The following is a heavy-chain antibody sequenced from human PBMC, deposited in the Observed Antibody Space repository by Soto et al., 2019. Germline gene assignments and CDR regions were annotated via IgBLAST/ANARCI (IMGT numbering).Heavy chain of an antibody. V-gene: IGHV1-69*01. D-gene: IGHD3-16*01. Sequence: QVQLVQSGAEVKKPGSSVKVSCKASGGTFSSYSINWVRQAPGQGLEWMGEIIPIFGTANYAQKFQGTVTITADESTSTAYMELRTLRAEDTAVYYCATDGGMHSGGSDYGGQGTRVTVSS. CDR2: IIPIFGTA. J-gene: IGHJ4*02. CDR3: ATDGGMHSGGSDY. CDR1: GGTFSSYS.